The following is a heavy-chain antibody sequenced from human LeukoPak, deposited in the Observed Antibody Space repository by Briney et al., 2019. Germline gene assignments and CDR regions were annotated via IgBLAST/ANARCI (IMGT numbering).Heavy chain of an antibody. CDR1: GFTFSSYA. D-gene: IGHD3-3*01. V-gene: IGHV3-23*01. CDR2: ISGSGGST. J-gene: IGHJ4*02. CDR3: ASSITIFGVVIIGGGFDY. Sequence: GGSLRLSCAASGFTFSSYAMSWVRQAPGKGLEWVSAISGSGGSTYYADSVKGRFTISRDNSKNTLYLQMNSLRAEDTAVYYCASSITIFGVVIIGGGFDYWGQGTLVTVSS.